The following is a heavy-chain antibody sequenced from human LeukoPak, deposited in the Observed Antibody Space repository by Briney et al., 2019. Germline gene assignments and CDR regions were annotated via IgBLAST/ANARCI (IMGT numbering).Heavy chain of an antibody. CDR1: GFTFSRST. D-gene: IGHD1-26*01. CDR2: IKEDGYGK. Sequence: PGGALRLSCAASGFTFSRSTMAWVGQAAGKGLEWLANIKEDGYGKHYGDSVKGRFTISKDNSQNSLHLKMNSLRVEDTAVYYCVRENKWSDYSWGQGILVTVSS. J-gene: IGHJ5*02. V-gene: IGHV3-7*01. CDR3: VRENKWSDYS.